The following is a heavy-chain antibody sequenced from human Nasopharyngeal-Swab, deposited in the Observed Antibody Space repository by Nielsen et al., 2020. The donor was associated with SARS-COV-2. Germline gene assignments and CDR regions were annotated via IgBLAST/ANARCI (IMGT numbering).Heavy chain of an antibody. CDR3: ARDSPASRGDY. CDR1: GYTFTAFS. CDR2: IGTNSGGT. D-gene: IGHD5-24*01. J-gene: IGHJ4*02. V-gene: IGHV1-2*06. Sequence: ASVKVSCKASGYTFTAFSIHWVRQSPGQGLEWVGRIGTNSGGTPYAQRFRGRVTMTRDTSVATAYMELSDLRSDDTAVYYCARDSPASRGDYWGQGTLVTVSS.